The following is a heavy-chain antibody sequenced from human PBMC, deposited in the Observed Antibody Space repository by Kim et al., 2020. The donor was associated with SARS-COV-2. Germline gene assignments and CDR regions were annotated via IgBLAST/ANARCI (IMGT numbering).Heavy chain of an antibody. J-gene: IGHJ4*02. CDR1: GFTFSSYT. CDR3: AKKLCSGGSCSFDY. V-gene: IGHV3-23*01. D-gene: IGHD2-15*01. CDR2: ISGSGGST. Sequence: GGSLRLSCAASGFTFSSYTMSWVRQAPGKGLEWVSAISGSGGSTYYADSVKGRFTISRDNSKNTLYLQMNSLRAEDTAVYYCAKKLCSGGSCSFDYWGQGTLVTVSS.